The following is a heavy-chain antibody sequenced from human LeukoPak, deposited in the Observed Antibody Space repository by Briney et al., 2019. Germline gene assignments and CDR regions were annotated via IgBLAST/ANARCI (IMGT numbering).Heavy chain of an antibody. J-gene: IGHJ4*02. V-gene: IGHV4-59*08. CDR3: ARVAGIAAADY. Sequence: SETLSLICTVSGGSISSYYWSWIRQPPGKGLEWIGYIYYSGSTYYNPSLKSRVTISVDTSKNQFSLKLSSVTAADTAVYYCARVAGIAAADYWGQGTLVTVSS. CDR2: IYYSGST. CDR1: GGSISSYY. D-gene: IGHD6-13*01.